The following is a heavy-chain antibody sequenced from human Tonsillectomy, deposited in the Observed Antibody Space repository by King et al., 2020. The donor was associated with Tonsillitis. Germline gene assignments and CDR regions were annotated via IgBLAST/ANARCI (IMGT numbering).Heavy chain of an antibody. V-gene: IGHV1-18*04. D-gene: IGHD2-2*01. Sequence: QLVQSGAEVKKPGASVKVSCKASGYTFTSYGISWVRQAPGQGLEWMGWISAYNGNTNYAQKLQGRVTMTTDTSTSTAYMELRSLRSDDTAVYYCARIDCSSTSCYVVREANWFDPWGQGTLVTVSS. J-gene: IGHJ5*02. CDR3: ARIDCSSTSCYVVREANWFDP. CDR2: ISAYNGNT. CDR1: GYTFTSYG.